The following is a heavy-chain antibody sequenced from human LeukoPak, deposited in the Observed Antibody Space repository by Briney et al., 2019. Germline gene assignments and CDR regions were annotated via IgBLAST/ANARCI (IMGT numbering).Heavy chain of an antibody. CDR2: ISGSGGST. D-gene: IGHD1-26*01. CDR3: AILSGSYPTGRIDY. Sequence: GASLRLSCAASGFTFSSYAMSWVRQAPGKELEWVSAISGSGGSTYYADSVKGRFTISRDNSKNTLYLQMNSLRAEDTAVYYCAILSGSYPTGRIDYWGQGTLVTVSS. J-gene: IGHJ4*02. CDR1: GFTFSSYA. V-gene: IGHV3-23*01.